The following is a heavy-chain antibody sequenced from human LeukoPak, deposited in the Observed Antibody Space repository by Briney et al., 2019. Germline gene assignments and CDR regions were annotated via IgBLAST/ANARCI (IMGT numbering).Heavy chain of an antibody. V-gene: IGHV4-59*08. Sequence: PSETLSLTCTVSGGSISSYYWSWIRQPPGKGLEWIGYIYYSGSTKYNPSLKSRVTISIDTSKNQLSLRMSSLTAADTGVYYCARQDDTPLYSSGWYVPFDYWGQGTLVTVSS. D-gene: IGHD6-19*01. CDR3: ARQDDTPLYSSGWYVPFDY. J-gene: IGHJ4*02. CDR2: IYYSGST. CDR1: GGSISSYY.